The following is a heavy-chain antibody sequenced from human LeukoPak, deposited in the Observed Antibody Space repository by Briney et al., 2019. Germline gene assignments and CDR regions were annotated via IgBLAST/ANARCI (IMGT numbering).Heavy chain of an antibody. D-gene: IGHD2-15*01. V-gene: IGHV4-30-2*01. CDR1: GGSISSGGYY. CDR3: ARGPKAYCSGYVFDY. CDR2: IYHSGST. Sequence: PSQTLSLTCTVSGGSISSGGYYWSWIRQPPGKGLEWIGYIYHSGSTYYNPSLKSRVTISVDRSKNQFSLKLSSVTAADTAVYYCARGPKAYCSGYVFDYWGQGTLVTVSS. J-gene: IGHJ4*02.